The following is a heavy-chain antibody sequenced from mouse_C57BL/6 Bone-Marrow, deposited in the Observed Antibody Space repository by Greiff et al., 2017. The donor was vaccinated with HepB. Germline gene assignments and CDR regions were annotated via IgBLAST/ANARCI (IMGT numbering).Heavy chain of an antibody. CDR1: GYAFSSSW. Sequence: QVQLQQSGPELVKPGASVKISCKASGYAFSSSWMNWVKQRPGKGLEWIGRIYPGDGDTNYNGKFKGKATLTADKSSSTAYMQLSSLTSEDSAVYFCARWTGDYGSSYGAYWGQGTTLTVSS. V-gene: IGHV1-82*01. D-gene: IGHD1-1*01. CDR3: ARWTGDYGSSYGAY. J-gene: IGHJ2*01. CDR2: IYPGDGDT.